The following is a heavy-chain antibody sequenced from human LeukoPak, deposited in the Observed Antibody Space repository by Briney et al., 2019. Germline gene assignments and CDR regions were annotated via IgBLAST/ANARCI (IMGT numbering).Heavy chain of an antibody. CDR2: ISVSGSST. CDR1: GFTFSNYD. Sequence: GGSLRLSCAASGFTFSNYDFVWVRQAPGKGLEWVSYISVSGSSTQYSDSVRGRFTISRDNARNSLFLQMNGLRAEDTAVYYCARNGLGLHYWGQEPWSPSP. D-gene: IGHD6-19*01. V-gene: IGHV3-48*03. CDR3: ARNGLGLHY. J-gene: IGHJ4*01.